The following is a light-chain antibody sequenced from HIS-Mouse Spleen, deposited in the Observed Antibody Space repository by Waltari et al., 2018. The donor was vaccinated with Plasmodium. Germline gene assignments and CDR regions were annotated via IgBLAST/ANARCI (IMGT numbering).Light chain of an antibody. CDR3: YSTDSSGNHRV. V-gene: IGLV3-10*01. CDR1: ALPKKY. Sequence: SYELTQPPSVSVSPGQTARITCSGAALPKKYAYWYQQKSGQAPVLVIYEDRKRPSGIPGGFSGSSSGTMATLTISGAQVEDEADYYCYSTDSSGNHRVFGGGTKLTVL. CDR2: EDR. J-gene: IGLJ3*02.